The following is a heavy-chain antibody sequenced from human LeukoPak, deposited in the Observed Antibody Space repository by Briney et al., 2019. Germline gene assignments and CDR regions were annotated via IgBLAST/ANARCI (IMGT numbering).Heavy chain of an antibody. V-gene: IGHV4-59*01. CDR1: GGSISSYY. CDR3: AGARVGDTAMVNNY. CDR2: IYYSGST. Sequence: SETLSLTCTVSGGSISSYYWSWIRQPPGKGLEWIGYIYYSGSTNYNPSLKSRVTISVDTSKNQFSLKLSSVTAADTAVYYCAGARVGDTAMVNNYWGQGTLVTVSS. J-gene: IGHJ4*02. D-gene: IGHD5-18*01.